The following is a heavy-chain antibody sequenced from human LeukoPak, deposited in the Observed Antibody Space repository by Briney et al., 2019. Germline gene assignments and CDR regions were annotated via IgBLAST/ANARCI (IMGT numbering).Heavy chain of an antibody. J-gene: IGHJ3*02. CDR2: IIPIFGIA. V-gene: IGHV1-69*04. CDR1: GGTFSSYA. Sequence: GASVKVSCKASGGTFSSYAISWVRQAPGQGLEWMGRIIPIFGIASYAQKFQGRVTITADKSTSTAYMELSSLRSEDTAVYYCARPYDSSGYAGDFHAFDIWGQGTMATVSS. D-gene: IGHD3-22*01. CDR3: ARPYDSSGYAGDFHAFDI.